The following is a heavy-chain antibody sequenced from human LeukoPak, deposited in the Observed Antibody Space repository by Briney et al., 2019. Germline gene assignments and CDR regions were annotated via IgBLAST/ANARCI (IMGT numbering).Heavy chain of an antibody. D-gene: IGHD1-26*01. V-gene: IGHV3-53*01. CDR2: IYSGGST. CDR1: GFTVSSNY. J-gene: IGHJ4*02. Sequence: PGGSLRLSCAASGFTVSSNYMSWVRQAPGEGQEWVSVIYSGGSTYYTDSVKGRFTISRDNSKNILYLQMNSLRTEDTAVYFCAKDFRVGSRSVDYWGQGTLVTVPS. CDR3: AKDFRVGSRSVDY.